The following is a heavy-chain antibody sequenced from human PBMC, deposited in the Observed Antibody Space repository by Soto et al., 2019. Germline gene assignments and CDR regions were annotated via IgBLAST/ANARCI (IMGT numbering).Heavy chain of an antibody. CDR3: ARTTIFGVVITGYYYYMHV. V-gene: IGHV4-59*01. CDR2: IYYSGST. CDR1: GGSISSYY. D-gene: IGHD3-3*01. J-gene: IGHJ6*03. Sequence: PSETLSLTCTVSGGSISSYYWSWIRQPPGKGLEWIGYIYYSGSTNYNPSLKSRVTISVDTSKNQFSLKLSSVTAADTAVYYCARTTIFGVVITGYYYYMHVWGKGTTVTVSS.